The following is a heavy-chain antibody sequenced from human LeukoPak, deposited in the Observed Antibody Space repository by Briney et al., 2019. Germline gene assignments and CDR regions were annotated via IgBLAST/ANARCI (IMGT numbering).Heavy chain of an antibody. CDR3: ARHVRQCDAFDI. Sequence: SETLSLTCTVSGDSISSIRYYWGWIRQPPGKGLEWIGSLYYSENTYYNPSLKSRATISEDTSKNQFSLKLSSVTAADTAVYYCARHVRQCDAFDIWGQGTMVTVSS. J-gene: IGHJ3*02. D-gene: IGHD3-10*02. CDR2: LYYSENT. V-gene: IGHV4-39*01. CDR1: GDSISSIRYY.